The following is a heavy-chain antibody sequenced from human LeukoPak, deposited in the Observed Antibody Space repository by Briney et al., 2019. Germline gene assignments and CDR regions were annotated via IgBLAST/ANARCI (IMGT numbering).Heavy chain of an antibody. J-gene: IGHJ1*01. CDR3: AKRDHYDSSGYAPLFQH. CDR1: GFTFSSYA. D-gene: IGHD3-22*01. CDR2: ISGSGGST. Sequence: GGSLRLSCAASGFTFSSYAMSWVRQAPGKGLEWVSAISGSGGSTYYADSVKGRFTISRDNSKNTLYLQMNSLRAEDTAVYYCAKRDHYDSSGYAPLFQHWGQGTLVAVSS. V-gene: IGHV3-23*01.